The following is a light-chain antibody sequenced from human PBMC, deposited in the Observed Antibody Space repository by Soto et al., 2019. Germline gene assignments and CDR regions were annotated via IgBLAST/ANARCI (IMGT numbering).Light chain of an antibody. V-gene: IGKV3-20*01. J-gene: IGKJ1*01. CDR3: QQYGSSPRT. CDR1: QSVSSSY. Sequence: IVFVSFSMTQTLSPGERATLSCRASQSVSSSYLAWYQQKPGQAPRLLIYGTSNRATGIPDRFSGSGSGTDFSLTISSLEPGDLAVYYCQQYGSSPRTFGQGTKVDIK. CDR2: GTS.